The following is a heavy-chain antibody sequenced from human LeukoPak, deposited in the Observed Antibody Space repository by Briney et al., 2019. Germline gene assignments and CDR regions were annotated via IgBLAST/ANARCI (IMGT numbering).Heavy chain of an antibody. CDR1: GGSISSYY. J-gene: IGHJ4*02. CDR2: IYYSGST. D-gene: IGHD4-17*01. Sequence: PSETLSLTCTVSGGSISSYYWSWIRQPPGKGLEWIGYIYYSGSTNYNPSLKSRVTISVDTSKNQFSLKLSSVTAADTAVYYCAGRDYGDWRFDYWGQGTLVTVSS. CDR3: AGRDYGDWRFDY. V-gene: IGHV4-59*08.